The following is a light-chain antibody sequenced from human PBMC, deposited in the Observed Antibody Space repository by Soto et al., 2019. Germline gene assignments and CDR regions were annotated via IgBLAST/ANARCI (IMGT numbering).Light chain of an antibody. CDR3: QQAHSTPLT. CDR1: QTISNY. V-gene: IGKV1-39*01. CDR2: TTS. J-gene: IGKJ4*01. Sequence: DIQMTQSPSSLSASVGDRVTITCRADQTISNYLNWYQQKPGKAPKLLIYTTSCLQSGVPSRFSGSGSGTDFTLTISSLQPEDFETYYCQQAHSTPLTIGGGTKVEIK.